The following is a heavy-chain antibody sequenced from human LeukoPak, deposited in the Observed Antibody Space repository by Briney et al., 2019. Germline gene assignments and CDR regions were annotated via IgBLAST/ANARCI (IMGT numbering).Heavy chain of an antibody. D-gene: IGHD2-8*01. J-gene: IGHJ4*02. CDR2: ISSSGSTI. V-gene: IGHV3-48*03. Sequence: GGSLRLSCAASGFTFSSYEMNWVRQAPGKGLEWVSYISSSGSTIYYADSVKGRFTISRDNAENSLYLQMNSLRAEDTAVYYCARGNYCTNGVCFGLDYWGQGTLVTVSS. CDR3: ARGNYCTNGVCFGLDY. CDR1: GFTFSSYE.